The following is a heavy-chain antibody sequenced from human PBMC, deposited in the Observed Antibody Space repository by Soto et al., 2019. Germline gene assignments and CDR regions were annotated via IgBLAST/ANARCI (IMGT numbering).Heavy chain of an antibody. D-gene: IGHD5-12*01. CDR1: GYTFTSCG. V-gene: IGHV1-18*01. Sequence: ASVKVSCKASGYTFTSCGISWVRQAPGQGLEWMGWISAYNGNTNYAQKLQGRVTMTTDTSTSTAYMELRSLRSDDTAVYYCARMGGYSGYDYLVDIWGQGTMVTVSS. CDR2: ISAYNGNT. CDR3: ARMGGYSGYDYLVDI. J-gene: IGHJ3*02.